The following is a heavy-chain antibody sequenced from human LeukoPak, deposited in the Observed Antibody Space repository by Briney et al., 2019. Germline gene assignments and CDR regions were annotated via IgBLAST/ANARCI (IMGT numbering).Heavy chain of an antibody. Sequence: PSETLSLTCAVYGGSFSDYYWSWIRQPPGKGLEWIGEINHSGSTNYNPSLKSRVTISVDTSKNQFSLKLSSVTAADTAVYYCASTVTKQQLQNSEGVSDYWGQGTLVTVSS. CDR3: ASTVTKQQLQNSEGVSDY. V-gene: IGHV4-34*01. D-gene: IGHD6-13*01. CDR2: INHSGST. J-gene: IGHJ4*02. CDR1: GGSFSDYY.